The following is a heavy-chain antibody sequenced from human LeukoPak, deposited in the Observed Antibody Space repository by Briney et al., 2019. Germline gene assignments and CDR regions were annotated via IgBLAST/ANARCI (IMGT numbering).Heavy chain of an antibody. V-gene: IGHV3-23*01. CDR3: AKRWAPDSGWFDY. D-gene: IGHD6-19*01. CDR2: ISGSGGST. CDR1: GFTFSNYG. Sequence: PGGSLRLSGAASGFTFSNYGITWVRQARGKGLEWVSGISGSGGSTNYADFVKGRFTVSRDNSKNTLCLQMNSLRVEDTAVYYCAKRWAPDSGWFDYWGQGTLVTVSS. J-gene: IGHJ4*02.